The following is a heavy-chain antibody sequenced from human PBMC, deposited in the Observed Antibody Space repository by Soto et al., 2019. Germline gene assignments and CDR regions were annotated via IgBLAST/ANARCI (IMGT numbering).Heavy chain of an antibody. J-gene: IGHJ5*02. Sequence: SETLSLTCTVSGDPMRSYYWSWIRQAPGKGLEWIGYIYHSASTNYNPSLESRVTMSVDTAKTQFSLKLTSVTAADTAVYCCARGVSGRGLNWFHPCGQAPLLTVAS. CDR3: ARGVSGRGLNWFHP. CDR2: IYHSAST. V-gene: IGHV4-59*12. D-gene: IGHD6-25*01. CDR1: GDPMRSYY.